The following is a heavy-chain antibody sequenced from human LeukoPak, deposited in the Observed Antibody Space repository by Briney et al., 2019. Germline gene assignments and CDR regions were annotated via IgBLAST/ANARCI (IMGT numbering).Heavy chain of an antibody. CDR1: GFTFSSYS. V-gene: IGHV3-21*01. CDR3: ARARDVATIVSWFDP. J-gene: IGHJ5*02. Sequence: GGSLRLSCAASGFTFSSYSMNWVRQAPGKGLEWVSSISSSSSYIYYADSVKGRFTISRDNAKSSLYLQMNSLRADYTAMYCCARARDVATIVSWFDPWGQGTLVTVSS. CDR2: ISSSSSYI. D-gene: IGHD5-12*01.